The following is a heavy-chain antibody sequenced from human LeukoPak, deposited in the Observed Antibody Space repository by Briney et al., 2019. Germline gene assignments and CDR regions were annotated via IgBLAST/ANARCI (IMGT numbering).Heavy chain of an antibody. J-gene: IGHJ4*02. CDR3: AGYSSGRQIYYFDY. CDR1: GFTFSSYV. V-gene: IGHV3-66*01. D-gene: IGHD6-19*01. CDR2: IYSTGST. Sequence: GGSLRLSCAASGFTFSSYVMSWVRQAPGKGLECVSVIYSTGSTNYPASVKRRFTISRDNSKNTLYLQMNNLRAEDTAVYYCAGYSSGRQIYYFDYWGQGTLVTVSS.